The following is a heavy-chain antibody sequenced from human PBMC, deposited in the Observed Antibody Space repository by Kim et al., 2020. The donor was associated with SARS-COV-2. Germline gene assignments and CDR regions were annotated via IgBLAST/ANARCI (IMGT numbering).Heavy chain of an antibody. V-gene: IGHV4-39*01. CDR1: GGSISSSSYY. CDR3: ARRGYSYGHFDY. D-gene: IGHD5-18*01. CDR2: IYYSGST. Sequence: SQTLSLTCTVSGGSISSSSYYWGWIRQPPGKGLEWIGSIYYSGSTYYNPSLKSRVTISVDTSKNQFSLKLSSVTAADTAVYYCARRGYSYGHFDYWGQGTLVTVSS. J-gene: IGHJ4*02.